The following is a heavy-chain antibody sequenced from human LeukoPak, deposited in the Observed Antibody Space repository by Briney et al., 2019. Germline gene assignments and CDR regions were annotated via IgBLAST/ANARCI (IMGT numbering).Heavy chain of an antibody. D-gene: IGHD3-10*01. CDR3: ARDFYYGSGSPLGY. Sequence: SVKVSCKASGGTFSSYAIIWVRQAPGQGLEWMGGIIPIFGTANYAQKFQGRVTITADESTSTAYMELRSLRSDDTAVYHCARDFYYGSGSPLGYWGQGTLVTVSS. V-gene: IGHV1-69*13. J-gene: IGHJ4*02. CDR2: IIPIFGTA. CDR1: GGTFSSYA.